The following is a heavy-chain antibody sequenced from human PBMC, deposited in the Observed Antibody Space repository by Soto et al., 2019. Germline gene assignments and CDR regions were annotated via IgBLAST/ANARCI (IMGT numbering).Heavy chain of an antibody. CDR1: GGSITNYY. D-gene: IGHD3-10*01. Sequence: QVQLQESGPGLVKPSETLSLTCTVSGGSITNYYCSWFRQPPGKGLEWIGYIQYSGYSAYNLSLRWRVAFPIDKSRTHSFSMLASVSAADSAVYYCASHGFGSVRGLVEVWGQGTTVIVSS. CDR2: IQYSGYS. J-gene: IGHJ6*02. CDR3: ASHGFGSVRGLVEV. V-gene: IGHV4-59*12.